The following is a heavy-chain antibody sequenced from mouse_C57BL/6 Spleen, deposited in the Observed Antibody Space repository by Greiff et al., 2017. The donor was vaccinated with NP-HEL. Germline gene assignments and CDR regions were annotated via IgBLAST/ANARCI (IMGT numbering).Heavy chain of an antibody. CDR2: ISYSGST. CDR1: GYSITSGYD. Sequence: EVQLQESGPGMVKPSQSLSLTCTVTGYSITSGYDWHWIRHFPGNKLEWMGYISYSGSTNYNPSLKSRISITHDTSKNHFFLKLNSVTTEDTATYYCAKTSDYDGAMDYWGQGTSVTVSS. J-gene: IGHJ4*01. D-gene: IGHD2-4*01. V-gene: IGHV3-1*01. CDR3: AKTSDYDGAMDY.